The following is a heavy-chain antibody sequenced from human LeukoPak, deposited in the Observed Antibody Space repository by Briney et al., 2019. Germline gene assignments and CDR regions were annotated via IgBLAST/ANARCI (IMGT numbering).Heavy chain of an antibody. Sequence: SETLSLTCTVSGGSISSYYWSWIRQPPGKRLEWIGYIYNSGNTNYNPSLKSRVTISVETSKNQFSLKLTSVTAADTAVYYCARDGVGGNGFDYWGQGTLVTVSS. V-gene: IGHV4-59*01. CDR1: GGSISSYY. J-gene: IGHJ4*02. D-gene: IGHD1-26*01. CDR3: ARDGVGGNGFDY. CDR2: IYNSGNT.